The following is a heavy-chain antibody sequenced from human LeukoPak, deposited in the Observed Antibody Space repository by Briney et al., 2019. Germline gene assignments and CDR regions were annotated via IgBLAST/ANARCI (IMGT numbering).Heavy chain of an antibody. CDR1: GFTFSSYA. CDR2: ISGSGGST. V-gene: IGHV3-23*01. J-gene: IGHJ4*02. Sequence: PGGSLRLSCAASGFTFSSYAMSWVRQAPGKGLEWVSAISGSGGSTYYADSVKGRFTISRDNSKNTLYLQMNSLRAEDTAVYYCARGPTWAPAAIDYWGQGTLVTVSS. CDR3: ARGPTWAPAAIDY. D-gene: IGHD2-2*01.